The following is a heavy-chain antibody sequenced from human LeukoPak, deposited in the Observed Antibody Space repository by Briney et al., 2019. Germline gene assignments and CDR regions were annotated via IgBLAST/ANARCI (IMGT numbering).Heavy chain of an antibody. D-gene: IGHD4-23*01. J-gene: IGHJ4*02. CDR2: INQDGTEK. V-gene: IGHV3-7*03. CDR3: AKETGGPRADFDY. Sequence: GGSLRLSCAASGFSFSTYSMSWVRQAPGKGLEWVANINQDGTEKYYVDSVKGRFTVSRDNSKNTLYLQMNSLRAEDTAVYYCAKETGGPRADFDYWGQGTLVTVSS. CDR1: GFSFSTYS.